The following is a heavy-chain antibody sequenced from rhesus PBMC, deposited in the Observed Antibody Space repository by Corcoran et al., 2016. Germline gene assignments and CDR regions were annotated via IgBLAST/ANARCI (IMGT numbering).Heavy chain of an antibody. Sequence: QLQLQESGPGLVKPSETLSVTCAVSGGSIRSSYWSWIRQAPGKGLGWIGYIYVSGSSTNYNPSLKRRVTLSVDTSKNQLCLTLSSVTTADTAVYYCARVGSWDEYFEFWGQGALVTVSS. J-gene: IGHJ1*01. V-gene: IGHV4-169*01. CDR2: IYVSGSST. CDR3: ARVGSWDEYFEF. CDR1: GGSIRSSY. D-gene: IGHD6-25*01.